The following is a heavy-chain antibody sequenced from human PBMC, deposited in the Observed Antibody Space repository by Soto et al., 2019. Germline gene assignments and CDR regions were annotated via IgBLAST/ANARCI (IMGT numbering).Heavy chain of an antibody. D-gene: IGHD3-3*01. J-gene: IGHJ5*02. CDR1: GGSISSGSYY. CDR2: IYYSGST. V-gene: IGHV4-39*01. Sequence: SETLSLTCIVSGGSISSGSYYWGWIRQPPGKGLEWIGSIYYSGSTYYNPSLKSRVTISVDTSKNQFSLKLSSVTAADTAVYYCASRMYYDFWSGKRGPDPWGQGKLVTVSS. CDR3: ASRMYYDFWSGKRGPDP.